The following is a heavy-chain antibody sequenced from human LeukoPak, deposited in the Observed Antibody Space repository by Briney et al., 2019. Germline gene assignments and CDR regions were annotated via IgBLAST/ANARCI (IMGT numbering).Heavy chain of an antibody. V-gene: IGHV1-69*04. CDR3: ARDTAARRPYYDGSSGYYP. J-gene: IGHJ5*02. D-gene: IGHD3-22*01. CDR2: IIIILSIA. Sequence: SVKVSRTASGGTFSSYAISWVRQAPGQGLEWMGRIIIILSIANYAQKFQGRVTITADKSTSTAFMELSSLRSEDTAVYYCARDTAARRPYYDGSSGYYPWGQGTLVTVSS. CDR1: GGTFSSYA.